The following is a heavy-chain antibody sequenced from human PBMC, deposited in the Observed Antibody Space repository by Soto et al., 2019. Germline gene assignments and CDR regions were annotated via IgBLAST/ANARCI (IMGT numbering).Heavy chain of an antibody. CDR3: AKESVEATYSYYGMDV. Sequence: GGSLRLSCGGSGFSFESYGMHWVRQAPGKGLEWVATVSFDSKNKYYIDSVEGRFTISRDNSKKMLSLQMTSLRHEDTAVYHCAKESVEATYSYYGMDVWGPGTTVTVSS. V-gene: IGHV3-30*18. D-gene: IGHD1-26*01. CDR2: VSFDSKNK. CDR1: GFSFESYG. J-gene: IGHJ6*02.